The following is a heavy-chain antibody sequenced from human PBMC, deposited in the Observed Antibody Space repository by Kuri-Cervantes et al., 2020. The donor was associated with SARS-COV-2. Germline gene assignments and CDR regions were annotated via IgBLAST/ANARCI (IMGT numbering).Heavy chain of an antibody. CDR3: ARGIVGATHY. Sequence: ESLKISCTISVDSISDYFWTWIRQPAAKGLEWIGRVSTSGATNLNPSLKTRVSMSIDTSNNEFSLKLSSVTAADTAVYYCARGIVGATHYWGQGTLVTVSS. V-gene: IGHV4-4*07. CDR2: VSTSGAT. D-gene: IGHD1-26*01. J-gene: IGHJ4*02. CDR1: VDSISDYF.